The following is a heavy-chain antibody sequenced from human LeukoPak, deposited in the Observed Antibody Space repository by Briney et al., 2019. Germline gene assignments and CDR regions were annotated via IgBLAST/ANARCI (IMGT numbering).Heavy chain of an antibody. Sequence: ASVKVSCKASGGTFINYVITWVRQAPGQGLEWMGGSIPLFNTSNYAQKLQGRVTISADESTTTAYMELTSLTSDDTAVYYCARSGSSSSHYWGQGTLVIVSS. CDR2: SIPLFNTS. J-gene: IGHJ4*02. CDR3: ARSGSSSSHY. CDR1: GGTFINYV. V-gene: IGHV1-69*13. D-gene: IGHD6-6*01.